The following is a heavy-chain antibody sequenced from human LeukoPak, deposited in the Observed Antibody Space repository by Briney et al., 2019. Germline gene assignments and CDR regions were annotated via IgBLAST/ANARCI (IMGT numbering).Heavy chain of an antibody. CDR2: IIPVFQTP. Sequence: SVKVSCKASGGTFSSYAITWVRQAPGQGLEWIGGIIPVFQTPNYAQNFRGRVTITTDESTRTAYMELNSLRAEDTAVYYCARVQSGYNQRYFYYYMDVWGKGTTVTVSS. V-gene: IGHV1-69*05. J-gene: IGHJ6*03. CDR3: ARVQSGYNQRYFYYYMDV. D-gene: IGHD5-12*01. CDR1: GGTFSSYA.